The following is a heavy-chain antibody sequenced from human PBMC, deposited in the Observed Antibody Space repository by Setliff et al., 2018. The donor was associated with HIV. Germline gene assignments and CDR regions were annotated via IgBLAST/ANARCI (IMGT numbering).Heavy chain of an antibody. CDR3: ARDVGGSEMATHFDY. J-gene: IGHJ4*02. CDR1: GGSFSGYY. CDR2: INHSGST. V-gene: IGHV4-34*01. Sequence: SETLSLTCAVYGGSFSGYYWSWIRQPPGKGLEWIGEINHSGSTNYNPSLKSRVTISVDTSKNQFSLKLSSVTAADTAVYYCARDVGGSEMATHFDYWGPGTLVTVSS. D-gene: IGHD3-10*02.